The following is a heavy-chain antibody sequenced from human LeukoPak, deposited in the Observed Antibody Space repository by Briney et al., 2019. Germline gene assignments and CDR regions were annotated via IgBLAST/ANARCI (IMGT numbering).Heavy chain of an antibody. CDR1: GFTFYSFA. D-gene: IGHD3-22*01. CDR3: AKDGLYYDGSEHVYYFDF. J-gene: IGHJ4*02. CDR2: ISGSGAST. Sequence: GGSLRLSCAASGFTFYSFAMSWVRQAPGKGLEWLSAISGSGASTYYGDSVKGRFTISRDNSRDTLYLQMNSLRAEDTALYYCAKDGLYYDGSEHVYYFDFWGQGTLVTVSS. V-gene: IGHV3-23*01.